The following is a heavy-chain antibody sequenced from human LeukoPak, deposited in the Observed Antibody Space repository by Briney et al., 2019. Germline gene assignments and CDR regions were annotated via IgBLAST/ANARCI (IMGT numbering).Heavy chain of an antibody. Sequence: GGSLRLSCAASGFTLSNAWMSWVRRAPGKGLEGVGRIKSKTDGGTTDYAAPVKGRFTISRDDSKNTLYLQMNSLKTEDTAVYYCAHFDWLLSSDYWGQGTLVTVSS. D-gene: IGHD3-9*01. CDR2: IKSKTDGGTT. J-gene: IGHJ4*02. CDR3: AHFDWLLSSDY. CDR1: GFTLSNAW. V-gene: IGHV3-15*01.